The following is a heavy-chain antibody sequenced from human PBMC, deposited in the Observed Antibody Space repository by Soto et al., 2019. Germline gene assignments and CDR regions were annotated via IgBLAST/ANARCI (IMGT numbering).Heavy chain of an antibody. CDR2: IYSGGST. V-gene: IGHV3-66*01. CDR3: ARDSGFGFCTEDGIRGRCTVSAFLLNRSSDL. Sequence: KGLEWVSVIYSGGSTYYADSVKGRFTISRDNSKNTLYLQMNSLRAEDTAVYYCARDSGFGFCTEDGIRGRCTVSAFLLNRSSDL. J-gene: IGHJ2*01. D-gene: IGHD3-3*01.